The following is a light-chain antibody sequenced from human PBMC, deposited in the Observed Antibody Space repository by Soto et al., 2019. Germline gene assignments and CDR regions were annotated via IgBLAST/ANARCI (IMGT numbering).Light chain of an antibody. V-gene: IGKV3-20*01. Sequence: ESVLPQSPVTLPFSPGERASFFRRASQSVSNRYLAWYQQKPGQAPRLLIYGASSRATGIPDRFSGSGSGTDFTLTISRLEPEDFAVYYCQQYGSSSWTFGQGTKVDIK. CDR3: QQYGSSSWT. CDR2: GAS. CDR1: QSVSNRY. J-gene: IGKJ1*01.